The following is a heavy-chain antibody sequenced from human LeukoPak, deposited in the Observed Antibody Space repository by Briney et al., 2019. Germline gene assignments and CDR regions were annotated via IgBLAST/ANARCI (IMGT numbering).Heavy chain of an antibody. CDR2: INHSGSN. V-gene: IGHV4-34*01. J-gene: IGHJ4*02. CDR1: AGCFSGYY. CDR3: ARGRWDGYITF. D-gene: IGHD5-24*01. Sequence: SENLSLTCAVYAGCFSGYYWSWLRQPPGKGLEWIGEINHSGSNNYNPSLKSRVTISVDTSKNQFSLRLNATTAAYCAIYYYARGRWDGYITFWGQGTLVTVSS.